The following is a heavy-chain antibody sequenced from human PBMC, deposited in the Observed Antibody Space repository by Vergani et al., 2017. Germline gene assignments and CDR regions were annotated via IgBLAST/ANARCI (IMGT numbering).Heavy chain of an antibody. CDR2: IYPSGET. CDR3: ASRISVGESLSDF. V-gene: IGHV3-66*02. CDR1: GFAVSENY. J-gene: IGHJ4*02. Sequence: VESGGALVQPGGSLRLSCAVSGFAVSENYIKWVRQAPGKGLEWVSIIYPSGETFFTDSVKGRFTLSRDNSKNMVYLEMNTLRPDDSSLYYCASRISVGESLSDFWCRGTLVTVAS. D-gene: IGHD3-10*01.